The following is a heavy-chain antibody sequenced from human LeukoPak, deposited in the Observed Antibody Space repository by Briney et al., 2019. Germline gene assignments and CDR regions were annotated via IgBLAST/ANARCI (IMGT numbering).Heavy chain of an antibody. CDR1: GGSFSGYY. J-gene: IGHJ4*02. CDR2: ITHSGST. Sequence: PSETLSLTCAVYGGSFSGYYWSWIRQPPGKGLEWIGEITHSGSTNYNPSLKSRVTISVDTSKNQFSLKLSSVTAADTAVYYCARHGFLYSYGPRSANFDYWGQGTLVTVSS. V-gene: IGHV4-34*01. CDR3: ARHGFLYSYGPRSANFDY. D-gene: IGHD5-18*01.